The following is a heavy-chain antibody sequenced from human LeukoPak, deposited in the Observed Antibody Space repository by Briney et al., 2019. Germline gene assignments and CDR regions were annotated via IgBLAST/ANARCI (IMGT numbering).Heavy chain of an antibody. J-gene: IGHJ4*02. CDR3: ARDPSPYYSDYGH. CDR2: MYSGGGT. D-gene: IGHD4-11*01. V-gene: IGHV3-66*01. CDR1: GVTVSASY. Sequence: SGGSLRLSCAASGVTVSASYMSWVRKAPGKGLEWVSIMYSGGGTDYADSVKGRFTISRDNSKNTVYLQMNNLRAEDTAVYYCARDPSPYYSDYGHWGQGTLVIVSS.